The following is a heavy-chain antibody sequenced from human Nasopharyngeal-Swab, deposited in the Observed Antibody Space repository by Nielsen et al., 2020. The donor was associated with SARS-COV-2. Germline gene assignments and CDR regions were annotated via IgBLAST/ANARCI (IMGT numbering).Heavy chain of an antibody. Sequence: WIRQPPGKGLEWVALISYDGSYSYYADSMKGRFTISRDNSKNTLYLQVDSLRTDDTAVYYCAKDVLSSGWWGFDPWGQGTQGTVSS. J-gene: IGHJ5*02. D-gene: IGHD6-19*01. V-gene: IGHV3-30*18. CDR3: AKDVLSSGWWGFDP. CDR2: ISYDGSYS.